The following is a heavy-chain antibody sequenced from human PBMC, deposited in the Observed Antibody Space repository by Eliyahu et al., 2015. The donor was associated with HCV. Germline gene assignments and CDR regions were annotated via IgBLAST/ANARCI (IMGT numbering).Heavy chain of an antibody. V-gene: IGHV2-5*02. J-gene: IGHJ4*02. Sequence: QITLKESGPALVKPTQTLTLTCTFSGFSLNSAGVGVGWIRQPPGKALQWLALIYWDDDKRYSPSLKSRLTITKDTSKNQVVLTMTNMDPVDTGTYYCAHRRPGGFTSGFYGDYFDFWGQGTLVTVSS. D-gene: IGHD5-12*01. CDR1: GFSLNSAGVG. CDR3: AHRRPGGFTSGFYGDYFDF. CDR2: IYWDDDK.